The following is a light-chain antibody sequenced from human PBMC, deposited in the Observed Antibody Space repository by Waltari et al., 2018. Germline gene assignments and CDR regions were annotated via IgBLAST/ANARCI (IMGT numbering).Light chain of an antibody. V-gene: IGKV4-1*01. CDR3: QQYYSSPIS. CDR1: RSVSDNPNNKNT. CDR2: WAS. J-gene: IGKJ5*01. Sequence: EIVMTQSPDSLAVSLGERAAINCKSSRSVSDNPNNKNTLAWYQQKPRQPPKLLINWASSRESGVPDRFSGSGSGTDFTLTISSLQAEDVAVYYCQQYYSSPISFGQGTRLEIK.